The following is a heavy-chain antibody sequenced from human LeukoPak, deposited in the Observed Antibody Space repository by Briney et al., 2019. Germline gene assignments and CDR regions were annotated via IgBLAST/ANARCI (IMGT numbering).Heavy chain of an antibody. CDR2: VYYTGST. J-gene: IGHJ3*02. D-gene: IGHD3-16*01. V-gene: IGHV4-59*08. Sequence: SETLSLTCTVSGGSISSYYWSWVRQPPGKGLEWIGYVYYTGSTNHNPSLKSRVTISVDTSKNHFSLNLTSVTAADTADYFCARLPLGLVGPNAFDIWGQGTRVTVSS. CDR1: GGSISSYY. CDR3: ARLPLGLVGPNAFDI.